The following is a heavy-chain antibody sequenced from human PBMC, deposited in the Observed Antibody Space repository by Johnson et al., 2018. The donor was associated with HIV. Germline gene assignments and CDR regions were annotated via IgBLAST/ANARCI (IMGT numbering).Heavy chain of an antibody. D-gene: IGHD3-9*01. CDR2: ISSNGGST. V-gene: IGHV3-64*01. J-gene: IGHJ3*02. Sequence: VQLVESGGGLVQPGGSLRLSCAASGFTFSSYGMHWVRQGPGKRLEFVSAISSNGGSTYYANSVKGIFTISRDNSKNTLYLQMGSLRTEDMAVYYCARGAGYFDWLSADEGFAFDIWGQGTMVTVSS. CDR1: GFTFSSYG. CDR3: ARGAGYFDWLSADEGFAFDI.